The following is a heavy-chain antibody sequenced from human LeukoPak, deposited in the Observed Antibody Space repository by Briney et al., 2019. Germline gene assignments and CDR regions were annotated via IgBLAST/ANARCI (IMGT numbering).Heavy chain of an antibody. Sequence: PGGSLRLSCAASGFTFSSYAMSWVRQAPGKGLEWVSAISSSGGSTYYADSVKGRFTISRDNSKNTLYLQMNSLRAEDTAVYYCAKAPHQAGYSSSWYWDYWGQGTLVTVSS. D-gene: IGHD6-13*01. V-gene: IGHV3-23*01. CDR1: GFTFSSYA. J-gene: IGHJ4*02. CDR3: AKAPHQAGYSSSWYWDY. CDR2: ISSSGGST.